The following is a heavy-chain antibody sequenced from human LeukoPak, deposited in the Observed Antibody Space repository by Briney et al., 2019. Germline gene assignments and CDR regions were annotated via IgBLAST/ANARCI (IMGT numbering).Heavy chain of an antibody. Sequence: GASLRLSCAASGFTFSSYAMSWVRQAPGKGLEWVSSISSSSSYIYYADSVKGRFTISRDNAKNSLYLQMNSLRAEDTAVYYCAREGVVTAIPVDYWGQGTLVTVSS. CDR2: ISSSSSYI. CDR1: GFTFSSYA. CDR3: AREGVVTAIPVDY. J-gene: IGHJ4*02. V-gene: IGHV3-21*01. D-gene: IGHD2-21*02.